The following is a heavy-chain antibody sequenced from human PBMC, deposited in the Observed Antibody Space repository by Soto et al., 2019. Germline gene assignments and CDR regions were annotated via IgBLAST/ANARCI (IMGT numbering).Heavy chain of an antibody. Sequence: PSETLSLTCTVSGGSVSSGSYYWSWIRQPPGKGLEWIGYIYYSGSTNYNPSLKSRVTISVDTSKNQFSLKLSSVTAADTAVYYCARDAIRPAHDFWSRYSTNWIHPWGQGTLVTVSS. CDR1: GGSVSSGSYY. CDR3: ARDAIRPAHDFWSRYSTNWIHP. D-gene: IGHD3-3*01. J-gene: IGHJ5*02. V-gene: IGHV4-61*01. CDR2: IYYSGST.